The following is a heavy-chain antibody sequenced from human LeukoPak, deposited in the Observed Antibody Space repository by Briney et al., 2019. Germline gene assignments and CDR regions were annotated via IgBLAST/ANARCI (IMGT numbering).Heavy chain of an antibody. CDR2: INSSGDTT. D-gene: IGHD3-16*01. V-gene: IGHV1-46*01. CDR1: LYTFAQFY. Sequence: SVKVSCQGCLYTFAQFYIHWVRPAPGQGREWMGIINSSGDTTSYAQKFQGRVSMTRDTSTRTVYIELSSLRYEDTAVYYCARDNRGERTPGWGYGGFDIWGQGTMVSVSS. J-gene: IGHJ3*02. CDR3: ARDNRGERTPGWGYGGFDI.